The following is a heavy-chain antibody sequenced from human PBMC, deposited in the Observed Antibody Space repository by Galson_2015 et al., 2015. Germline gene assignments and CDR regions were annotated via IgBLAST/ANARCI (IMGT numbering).Heavy chain of an antibody. J-gene: IGHJ4*02. CDR3: ARERADMVFIDY. CDR1: GFTFSNYA. V-gene: IGHV3-30-3*01. D-gene: IGHD5-18*01. CDR2: ISYDRNNK. Sequence: SLRISCAASGFTFSNYALHWVRQAPGKGLEWVAVISYDRNNKYYADSVKGRFTISRDNSKNTLYLQMNSLRAEDTAVYYCARERADMVFIDYCGQGTLVSVSS.